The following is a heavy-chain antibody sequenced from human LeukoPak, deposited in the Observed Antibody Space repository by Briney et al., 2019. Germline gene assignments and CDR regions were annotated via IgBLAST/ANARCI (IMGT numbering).Heavy chain of an antibody. CDR2: IYYSGTT. J-gene: IGHJ1*01. Sequence: KPSETLSLTCTVSGGSISSYYWSWIRQPPGKGLEWIGYIYYSGTTNYNPSLKSRVTISVDTSKNQFSLKLSSVTAADTAVYYCAREDYCSGGSCYSGYFQHWGRGTLVTVSS. CDR3: AREDYCSGGSCYSGYFQH. CDR1: GGSISSYY. V-gene: IGHV4-59*01. D-gene: IGHD2-15*01.